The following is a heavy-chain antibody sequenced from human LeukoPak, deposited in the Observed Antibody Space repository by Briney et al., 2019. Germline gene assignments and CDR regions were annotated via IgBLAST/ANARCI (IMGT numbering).Heavy chain of an antibody. CDR2: ISSTSRDT. J-gene: IGHJ6*02. CDR3: ARDRVDFGDWSRYYHYGMDV. D-gene: IGHD4-17*01. V-gene: IGHV3-21*01. CDR1: GFTFSHSS. Sequence: GGPLRLSCAASGFTFSHSSINWVRQAPGKGLEWVAGISSTSRDTYYADSVKGRFTISRDNAKKSLYLQMSSLRGEDTAVYYCARDRVDFGDWSRYYHYGMDVWGQGTTVTVTS.